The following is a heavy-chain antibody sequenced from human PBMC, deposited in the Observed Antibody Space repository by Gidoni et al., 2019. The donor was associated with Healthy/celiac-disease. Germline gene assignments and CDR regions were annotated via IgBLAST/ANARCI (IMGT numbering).Heavy chain of an antibody. CDR1: GFTFSSYG. CDR3: ARGYYYGSGSSYYFDY. V-gene: IGHV3-33*01. Sequence: QVQLVESGGGVVQPGRSLRLSCAASGFTFSSYGMHWVRQAPGKGLGWVAVIWYDGSNKYYADSVKGRFTISRDNSKNTLYLQMNSLRAEDTAVYYCARGYYYGSGSSYYFDYWGQGTLVTVSS. CDR2: IWYDGSNK. J-gene: IGHJ4*02. D-gene: IGHD3-10*01.